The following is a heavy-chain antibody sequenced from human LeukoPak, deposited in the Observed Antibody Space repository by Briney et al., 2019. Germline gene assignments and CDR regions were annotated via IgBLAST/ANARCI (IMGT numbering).Heavy chain of an antibody. CDR3: ARNYYGEYPTRGFDP. Sequence: PGRSLRLSCAASGFTFSSYGMHWVRQAPGKGLEWVAVIWYDGSNKYYADSVKGRFTISRDNSKNTLYLQMNSLRAEDTAVYYCARNYYGEYPTRGFDPWGQGTLVTVSS. CDR2: IWYDGSNK. CDR1: GFTFSSYG. D-gene: IGHD4-17*01. J-gene: IGHJ5*02. V-gene: IGHV3-33*01.